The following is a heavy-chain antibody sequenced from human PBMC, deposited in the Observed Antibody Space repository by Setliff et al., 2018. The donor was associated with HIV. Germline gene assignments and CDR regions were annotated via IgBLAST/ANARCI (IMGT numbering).Heavy chain of an antibody. CDR1: GFTFSSYV. CDR2: VSFDGSYK. J-gene: IGHJ4*02. V-gene: IGHV3-30*04. D-gene: IGHD3-22*01. CDR3: AGSRGYFVKAD. Sequence: GGSLRLSCAASGFTFSSYVMHWVRQAPGKGLECVAVVSFDGSYKYYPDSVKGRFTISRDNSRNRLYLQMSSLRVEDTAVYYCAGSRGYFVKADWGQGTLVTSPQ.